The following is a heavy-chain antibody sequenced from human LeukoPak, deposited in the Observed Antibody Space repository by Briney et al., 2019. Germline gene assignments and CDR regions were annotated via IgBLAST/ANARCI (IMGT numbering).Heavy chain of an antibody. D-gene: IGHD6-13*01. CDR3: ARHSSSLSPLRY. Sequence: SETLSLTCTVSGGSISSYYWSWIRQPPRKALEWIGYIYYSGSTNYNPSLKSRVTISVDTSKNQFSLKVSSVTAADTAVYYCARHSSSLSPLRYWGQGALVTVSS. CDR2: IYYSGST. V-gene: IGHV4-59*08. J-gene: IGHJ4*02. CDR1: GGSISSYY.